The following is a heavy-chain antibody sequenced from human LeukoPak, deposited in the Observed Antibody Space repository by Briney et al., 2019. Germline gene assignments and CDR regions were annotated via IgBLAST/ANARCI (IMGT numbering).Heavy chain of an antibody. CDR2: INHSGST. J-gene: IGHJ4*02. Sequence: GSLRLSCAASGFTVSSNYMSWIRQPPGKGLEWIGEINHSGSTNYNPSLKSRVTISVDTSKNQFSLKLSSVTAADTAVYYCARGRNYGDYFDYWGQGTLVTVSS. D-gene: IGHD4-17*01. V-gene: IGHV4-34*01. CDR3: ARGRNYGDYFDY. CDR1: GFTVSSNY.